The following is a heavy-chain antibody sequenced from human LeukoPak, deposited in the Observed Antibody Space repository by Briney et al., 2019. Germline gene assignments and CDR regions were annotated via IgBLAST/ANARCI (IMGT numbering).Heavy chain of an antibody. CDR1: GGSISSYY. D-gene: IGHD3-22*01. J-gene: IGHJ5*02. CDR3: ARDDGDSSGYYPNWFDP. CDR2: IYYSGST. Sequence: PSETLSLTCTVSGGSISSYYWSWIRQPPGKGLEWIGYIYYSGSTNYNPSLKSRVTISVDTSKNQFSLKLSSVTAADMAVYYCARDDGDSSGYYPNWFDPWGQGTLVTVSS. V-gene: IGHV4-59*01.